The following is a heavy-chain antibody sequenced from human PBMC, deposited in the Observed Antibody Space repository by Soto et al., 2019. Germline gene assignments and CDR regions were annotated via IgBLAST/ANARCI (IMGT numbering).Heavy chain of an antibody. CDR3: AGDDSSGSQTVWFDP. CDR1: GGSISSSNW. J-gene: IGHJ5*02. V-gene: IGHV4-4*02. Sequence: SETLSLTCAVSGGSISSSNWWSWVRQPPGKGLEWIGEINHSGSTNYNPSLKSRVTISVDTSKNQFSLKLSSVTAADTAVYYCAGDDSSGSQTVWFDPWGQGTLVTVSS. CDR2: INHSGST. D-gene: IGHD3-22*01.